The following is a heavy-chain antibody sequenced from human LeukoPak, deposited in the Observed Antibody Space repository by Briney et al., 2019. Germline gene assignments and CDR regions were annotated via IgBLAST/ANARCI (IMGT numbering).Heavy chain of an antibody. Sequence: QTGGSLRLSCAASGFAFSSYAMHWVRQAPGKGLEWVAVDGNNKYYADSVKGRFTLSRDNSKNTLYLQMNSLRAEDTAVYYCAKEKVFTSTSWTTIEYWGQGTLVTVSS. CDR1: GFAFSSYA. CDR2: DGNNK. D-gene: IGHD6-13*01. V-gene: IGHV3-30-3*01. J-gene: IGHJ4*02. CDR3: AKEKVFTSTSWTTIEY.